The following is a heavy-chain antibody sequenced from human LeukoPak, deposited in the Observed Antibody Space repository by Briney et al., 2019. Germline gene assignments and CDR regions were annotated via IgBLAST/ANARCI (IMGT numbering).Heavy chain of an antibody. D-gene: IGHD2-2*01. J-gene: IGHJ2*01. CDR1: GSGIPFCSYG. CDR3: VAILVPGAIWNFDL. V-gene: IGHV3-33*01. Sequence: GTSLRLSCEASGSGIPFCSYGLHWVRQAPGKGLEWVAIIWYDGSNKDYADSVKCRFTISKDTSKNTLYLQMNSLRAEDTAVYYCVAILVPGAIWNFDLWGRGTLVTVSS. CDR2: IWYDGSNK.